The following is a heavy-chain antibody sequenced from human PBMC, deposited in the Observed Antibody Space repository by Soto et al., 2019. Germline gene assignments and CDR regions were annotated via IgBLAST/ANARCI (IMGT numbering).Heavy chain of an antibody. D-gene: IGHD3-22*01. CDR1: GGTFSRHA. CDR2: IIPIFGTA. J-gene: IGHJ4*02. Sequence: QVQLVQSGAEVRKPGSSVKVSCKASGGTFSRHAISWVRQAPGQGLEWMGGIIPIFGTANHAQKFQGKVTIIADESTSTVYMEVSSLRTEDTAMDYCAIGWGYDSNAYYYAYWGQGTLVIVSS. V-gene: IGHV1-69*01. CDR3: AIGWGYDSNAYYYAY.